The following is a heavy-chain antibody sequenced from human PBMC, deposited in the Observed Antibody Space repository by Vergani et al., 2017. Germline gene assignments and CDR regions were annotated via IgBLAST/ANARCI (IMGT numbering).Heavy chain of an antibody. CDR1: GASITSGPYY. D-gene: IGHD4-17*01. J-gene: IGHJ4*02. CDR2: IFYSGGT. V-gene: IGHV4-30-4*01. Sequence: QVHLQESGPGLVKPSQTLSLTCTVSGASITSGPYYWTWNHQPPGKGLELGGFIFYSGGTYYNPSLKNRATISRDTSKNNFSLRLTSLTAADTAVSYCTRVENGDVALDYLCQGTLFTVSS. CDR3: TRVENGDVALDY.